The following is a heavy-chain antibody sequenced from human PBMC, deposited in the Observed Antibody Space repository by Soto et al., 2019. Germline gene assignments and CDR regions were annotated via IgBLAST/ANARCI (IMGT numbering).Heavy chain of an antibody. CDR2: IKQDGSEK. Sequence: GGSLRLSCAASGFTFSSYWMSWVRQAPGKGLEWVANIKQDGSEKYYVDSVKGRFTISRDNAKNSLYLQMNSLRAEDTAVYYCARVNGDPVPHHPRQNYYYYGMDVWGQGTTVTVSS. V-gene: IGHV3-7*05. D-gene: IGHD4-17*01. CDR3: ARVNGDPVPHHPRQNYYYYGMDV. J-gene: IGHJ6*02. CDR1: GFTFSSYW.